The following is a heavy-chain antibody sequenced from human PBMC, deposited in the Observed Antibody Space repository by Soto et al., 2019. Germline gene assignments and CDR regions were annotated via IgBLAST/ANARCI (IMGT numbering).Heavy chain of an antibody. CDR1: GGSISSYY. J-gene: IGHJ3*02. CDR2: IYYSGST. V-gene: IGHV4-59*08. CDR3: ARRYGGAFDI. D-gene: IGHD3-10*01. Sequence: QVQLQESGPGLVKPSETLSLTSTVSGGSISSYYWSWIRQPPGKGLEWIGYIYYSGSTNYNPSLKSRVNISVDTSKNQFSLKLSSVTAADTAVYYCARRYGGAFDIWGQGTMVTVSS.